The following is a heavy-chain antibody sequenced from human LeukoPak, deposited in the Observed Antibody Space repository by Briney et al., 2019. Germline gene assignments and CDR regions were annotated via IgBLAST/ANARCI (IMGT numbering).Heavy chain of an antibody. CDR2: ISGSGGST. D-gene: IGHD5-24*01. Sequence: GGSLRLSCAASGFTFSSYAMSWVRQAPGKGLEWVSTISGSGGSTYYADSVKGRFTISGDNSKNTLYLQMNSLRAEDTAVYYCATGDGYNSRLDYWGQGTLVTVSS. CDR3: ATGDGYNSRLDY. CDR1: GFTFSSYA. J-gene: IGHJ4*02. V-gene: IGHV3-23*01.